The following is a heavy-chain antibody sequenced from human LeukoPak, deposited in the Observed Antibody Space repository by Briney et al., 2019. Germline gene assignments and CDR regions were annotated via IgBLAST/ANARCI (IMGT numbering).Heavy chain of an antibody. D-gene: IGHD1-26*01. V-gene: IGHV3-9*03. CDR1: GFTFDDYA. J-gene: IGHJ3*02. CDR3: AKDRTYSGSYAGAFDI. Sequence: YPGGSLRLSCAASGFTFDDYAMHWVRQAPGKGLEWVSGISWNSGSIGYPDSVKGRFTISRDNAKNSLYLQMNSLRAEDMALYYCAKDRTYSGSYAGAFDIWGQGTMVTVSS. CDR2: ISWNSGSI.